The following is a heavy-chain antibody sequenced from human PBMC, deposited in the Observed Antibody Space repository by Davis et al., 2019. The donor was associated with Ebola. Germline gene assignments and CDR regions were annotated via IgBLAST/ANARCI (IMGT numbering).Heavy chain of an antibody. CDR3: ARHLSYYYYYYGMDV. J-gene: IGHJ6*02. Sequence: GESLKISCKGSGYSFTNIWIGWVRQMPGKGLEWMGIIYSGDSDTRYSPSFQGQVTISGDKSISTAYLQWSSLKASDTAMYYCARHLSYYYYYYGMDVWGQGTTVTVSS. CDR1: GYSFTNIW. CDR2: IYSGDSDT. V-gene: IGHV5-51*01.